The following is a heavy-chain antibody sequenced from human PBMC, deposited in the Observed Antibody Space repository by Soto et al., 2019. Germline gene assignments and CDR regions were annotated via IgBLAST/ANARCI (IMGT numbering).Heavy chain of an antibody. CDR1: GFTFSSYA. D-gene: IGHD1-26*01. Sequence: PGGSLRLSCAASGFTFSSYAMSWVRQAPGKGLEWVSAISGSGGSTYYADSVRGRFTISRDNSKSTLYLQMNSLRAEDTAVYYCAKAGYSGSYYGNWFDPWGQGTLVTVSS. V-gene: IGHV3-23*01. CDR3: AKAGYSGSYYGNWFDP. J-gene: IGHJ5*02. CDR2: ISGSGGST.